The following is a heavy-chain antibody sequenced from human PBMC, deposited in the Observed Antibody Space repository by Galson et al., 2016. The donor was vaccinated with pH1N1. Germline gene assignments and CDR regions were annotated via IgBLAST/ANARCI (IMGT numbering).Heavy chain of an antibody. CDR1: GYTFTGNY. V-gene: IGHV1-2*02. Sequence: SVKASCKASGYTFTGNYVHWVRQAPGQGLEWMGWINPDSGGTNYAQRFQGRVTMTRDTSISTAYMELSRLTSDDTAVYYCTRVGRLRSDFDPWGQGTLVTVSS. CDR2: INPDSGGT. D-gene: IGHD3-16*01. J-gene: IGHJ5*02. CDR3: TRVGRLRSDFDP.